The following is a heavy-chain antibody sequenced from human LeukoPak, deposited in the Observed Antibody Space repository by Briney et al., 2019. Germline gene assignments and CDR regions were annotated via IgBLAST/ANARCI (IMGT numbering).Heavy chain of an antibody. J-gene: IGHJ6*03. V-gene: IGHV4-39*01. D-gene: IGHD2-8*02. CDR3: ARHVYWYVGPMDV. CDR2: IYYSGST. Sequence: PSETLSLTCTVSGGSISSSSYYWGWIRQPPGKGLEWIGSIYYSGSTYYNPSLESRVTISVDTSKNQFSLKLSSVTAADTAVYYCARHVYWYVGPMDVWGKGTTVTISS. CDR1: GGSISSSSYY.